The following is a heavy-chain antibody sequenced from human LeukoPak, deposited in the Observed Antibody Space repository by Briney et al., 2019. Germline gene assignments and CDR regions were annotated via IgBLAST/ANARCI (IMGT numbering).Heavy chain of an antibody. J-gene: IGHJ5*02. CDR1: GFTFNTHA. V-gene: IGHV3-48*01. CDR3: ARDKDYYDSSGYYSFWFDP. Sequence: GGSLRLSCEASGFTFNTHAMSWVRQAPGKGLEWVSYISSSSSTIYYADSVKGRFTISRDNAKNSLYLQMNSLRAEDTAVYYCARDKDYYDSSGYYSFWFDPWGQGTLVTVSS. CDR2: ISSSSSTI. D-gene: IGHD3-22*01.